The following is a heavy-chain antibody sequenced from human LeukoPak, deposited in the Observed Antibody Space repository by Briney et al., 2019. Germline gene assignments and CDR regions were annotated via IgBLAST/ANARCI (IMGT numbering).Heavy chain of an antibody. CDR1: GFTFSSYW. CDR2: ISYDGSNK. CDR3: AREVVDYVGNLDS. J-gene: IGHJ4*02. Sequence: GGSLRLSCAASGFTFSSYWMSWVRQAPGKGLEWVAVISYDGSNKYYADSVKGRFTISRDDSKDTLFLQMNSLRPDDTAVYFCAREVVDYVGNLDSWGQGTQVTVSS. V-gene: IGHV3-30*03. D-gene: IGHD4-17*01.